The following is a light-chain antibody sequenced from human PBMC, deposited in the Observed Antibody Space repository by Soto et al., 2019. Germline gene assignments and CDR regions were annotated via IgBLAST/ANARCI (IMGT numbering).Light chain of an antibody. CDR1: YSISSW. CDR3: QQYHTSLT. J-gene: IGKJ4*01. V-gene: IGKV1-5*01. CDR2: DAS. Sequence: DIQMTQSPSTLSASIGDRVTITCRASYSISSWLAWYQQRPGRAPKLLIYDASTLESGVPSRFSGSGYGTEFTLTISSLPPDALATYHCQQYHTSLTFGGGTKVEI.